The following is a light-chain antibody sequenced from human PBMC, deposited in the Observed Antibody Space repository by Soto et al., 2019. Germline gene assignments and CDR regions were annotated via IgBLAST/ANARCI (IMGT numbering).Light chain of an antibody. J-gene: IGKJ3*01. CDR1: QSVSSY. CDR3: QQRSNWPPFT. CDR2: DAS. Sequence: EIVLTQSPATLSLSPGERATLSCRASQSVSSYLAWYQLKPGQAPRLLIYDASNRATGIPPRFSGSGSVTDFTLTISSLEPEDFAVYYCQQRSNWPPFTFGPGTKVDIK. V-gene: IGKV3-11*01.